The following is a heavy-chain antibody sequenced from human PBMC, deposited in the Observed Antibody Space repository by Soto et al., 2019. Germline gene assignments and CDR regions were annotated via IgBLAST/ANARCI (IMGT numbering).Heavy chain of an antibody. CDR2: TSGDGEST. J-gene: IGHJ4*02. D-gene: IGHD4-17*01. V-gene: IGHV3-23*01. Sequence: LRLSCAASGFTFSRHAMSWVRQAPGKGLEWVSGTSGDGESTYYADSVRGRFTISRDNSKNTLYLQMNSLRVEDTAVYYCAKDLTTTVAYFDYWGQGTLVTVSS. CDR3: AKDLTTTVAYFDY. CDR1: GFTFSRHA.